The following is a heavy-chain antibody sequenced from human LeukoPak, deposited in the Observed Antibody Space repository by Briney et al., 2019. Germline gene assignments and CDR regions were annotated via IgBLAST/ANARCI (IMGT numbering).Heavy chain of an antibody. Sequence: SLRLSCAASGFTFDDYAMHWVRQAPGKGLEWVSGISWNSGSIGYADSVKGRFTISRDNAKNSLYLQMNSLRAEDTALYYCAKDRGYSSSWSAFDYWGQGTLVTVSS. D-gene: IGHD6-13*01. CDR3: AKDRGYSSSWSAFDY. J-gene: IGHJ4*02. CDR1: GFTFDDYA. CDR2: ISWNSGSI. V-gene: IGHV3-9*01.